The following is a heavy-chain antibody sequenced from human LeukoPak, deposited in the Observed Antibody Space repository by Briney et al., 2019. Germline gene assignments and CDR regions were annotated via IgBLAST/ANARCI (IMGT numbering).Heavy chain of an antibody. CDR2: IHYTGST. CDR3: AREVLSMVRGVIPKEAWGWFDP. V-gene: IGHV4-59*12. Sequence: SSETLSLTCTVSGGSISSYYWSWIRQSPGKGLECIGYIHYTGSTNYNPSLKSRVTISVDTSKNQFSLKLRSVTAADTAVYYCAREVLSMVRGVIPKEAWGWFDPWGQGTLVTVSS. CDR1: GGSISSYY. J-gene: IGHJ5*02. D-gene: IGHD3-10*01.